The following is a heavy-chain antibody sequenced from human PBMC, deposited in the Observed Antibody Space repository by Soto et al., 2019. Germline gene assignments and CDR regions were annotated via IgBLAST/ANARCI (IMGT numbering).Heavy chain of an antibody. V-gene: IGHV3-73*02. CDR3: TSSALIASYYYYGMDV. CDR2: IRSKANSYAT. CDR1: GFTFSGSA. D-gene: IGHD3-22*01. J-gene: IGHJ6*02. Sequence: EVQLVESGGGLVQPGGSLKLSCAASGFTFSGSAMHWVRQASGTGLEWVGRIRSKANSYATAYAASVKGRFTISREYSKNTAYLQMNSLKTEDTAVYYCTSSALIASYYYYGMDVWGQGTTVTVSS.